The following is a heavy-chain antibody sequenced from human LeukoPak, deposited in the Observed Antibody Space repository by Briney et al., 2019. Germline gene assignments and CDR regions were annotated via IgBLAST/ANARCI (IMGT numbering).Heavy chain of an antibody. CDR1: GGSISSYY. CDR3: ARDRYSGSYGSLGY. V-gene: IGHV4-59*01. D-gene: IGHD1-26*01. Sequence: SETLSLTCTVSGGSISSYYWSWIRQPPGKGLEWIGYIYYSGSTNYNPSLKSRVTISVDTSKNQFSLKLSSVTAADTAVYYCARDRYSGSYGSLGYWGQGALVTVSS. J-gene: IGHJ4*02. CDR2: IYYSGST.